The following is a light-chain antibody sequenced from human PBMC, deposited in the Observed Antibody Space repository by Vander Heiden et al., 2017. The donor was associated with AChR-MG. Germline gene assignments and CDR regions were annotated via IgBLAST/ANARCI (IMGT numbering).Light chain of an antibody. CDR3: HQEDRTPWT. V-gene: IGKV3-20*01. Sequence: DIVLTQSPATLPSSPGERTTLSCKPSQSVSSTYLAWYQQRPGQAPRLLIYGASNRATGIPDRFRGSRSGTDFNLTISRLEPEDFALYYCHQEDRTPWTFGPETNAGIK. CDR2: GAS. J-gene: IGKJ1*01. CDR1: QSVSSTY.